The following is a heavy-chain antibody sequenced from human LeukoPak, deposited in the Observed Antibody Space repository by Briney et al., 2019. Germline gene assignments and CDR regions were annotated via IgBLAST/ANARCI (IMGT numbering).Heavy chain of an antibody. D-gene: IGHD2-15*01. CDR1: GGSIRYYY. J-gene: IGHJ4*02. CDR3: ARKGGLFDY. Sequence: SETLSLTCTVSGGSIRYYYWSWIRQSPGKGLEWIGYIYYNGSTNYNPSLKSRATISVDMSKNQFSLKMSSVTAADTAVYYCARKGGLFDYWGQGRLVTVSS. CDR2: IYYNGST. V-gene: IGHV4-59*01.